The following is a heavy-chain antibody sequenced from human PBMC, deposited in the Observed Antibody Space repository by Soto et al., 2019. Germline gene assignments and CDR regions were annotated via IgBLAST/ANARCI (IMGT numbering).Heavy chain of an antibody. V-gene: IGHV1-69*13. J-gene: IGHJ6*02. D-gene: IGHD5-12*01. CDR3: ARPGIRVATITYIPTYYYYGMDV. Sequence: GASVKVSCKASGGTFSSYAISWVRQAPGQGLEWMGGIIPIFGTANYAQKFQGRVTITADESTSTAYMELSSLRSEDTAVYYCARPGIRVATITYIPTYYYYGMDVWGQGTTVTVSS. CDR2: IIPIFGTA. CDR1: GGTFSSYA.